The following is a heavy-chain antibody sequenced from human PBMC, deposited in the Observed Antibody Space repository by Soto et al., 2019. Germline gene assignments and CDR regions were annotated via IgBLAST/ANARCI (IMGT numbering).Heavy chain of an antibody. Sequence: GASVKVSCKASGGTFSSYAISWVRQAPGQGLEWMGGIIPIFGTANYAQKFQGRVTITADESTSTAYMELSSLRSEDTAVYYCARARTDLGDYYYGMDVWGQGTTVTVSS. CDR2: IIPIFGTA. J-gene: IGHJ6*02. D-gene: IGHD3-16*01. V-gene: IGHV1-69*13. CDR1: GGTFSSYA. CDR3: ARARTDLGDYYYGMDV.